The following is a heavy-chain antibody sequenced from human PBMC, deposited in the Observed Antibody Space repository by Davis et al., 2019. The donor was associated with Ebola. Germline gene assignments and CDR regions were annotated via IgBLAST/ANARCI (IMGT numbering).Heavy chain of an antibody. V-gene: IGHV3-48*04. Sequence: GGSLRLSCAASGFTFSSYAMSWVRQAPGKGLEWVSYISSSSSTIYYADSVKGRFTISRDNGKNTLYLQMNSLRAEDTAVYYCARGGLPGASDYWGQGTLVTVSS. J-gene: IGHJ4*02. D-gene: IGHD2-2*01. CDR1: GFTFSSYA. CDR2: ISSSSSTI. CDR3: ARGGLPGASDY.